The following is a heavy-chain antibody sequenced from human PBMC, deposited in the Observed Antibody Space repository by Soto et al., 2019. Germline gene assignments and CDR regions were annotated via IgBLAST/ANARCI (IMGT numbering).Heavy chain of an antibody. CDR1: GGSISSSSYY. V-gene: IGHV4-39*01. J-gene: IGHJ4*02. CDR2: IYYSGST. D-gene: IGHD6-13*01. Sequence: QLQLQESVPGLVKPSETLSLTCTVSGGSISSSSYYWGWIRQPPGKGLEWIGSIYYSGSTHYNPSLKGRVTISVDTSKNQFSLKLSSVTAADTAVYYCARLIGTNIAADGWFYWGQGTLVTVSS. CDR3: ARLIGTNIAADGWFY.